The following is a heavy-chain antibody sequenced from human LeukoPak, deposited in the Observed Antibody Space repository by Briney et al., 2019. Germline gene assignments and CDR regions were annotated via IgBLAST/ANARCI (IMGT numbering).Heavy chain of an antibody. CDR3: ARGAGYGTYDY. Sequence: PGGSLSLPCAVSGLTFSTYVMSWVRHAPGKGLECVSDISYGCGSTSYADSVKARLTISRDNSKNTLSLQMNSLRVEDTAVYYCARGAGYGTYDYWGQGTRVTVSS. V-gene: IGHV3-23*01. J-gene: IGHJ4*02. D-gene: IGHD2-15*01. CDR2: ISYGCGST. CDR1: GLTFSTYV.